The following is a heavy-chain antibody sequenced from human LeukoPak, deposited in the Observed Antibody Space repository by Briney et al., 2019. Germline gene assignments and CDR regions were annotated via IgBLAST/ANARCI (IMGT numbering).Heavy chain of an antibody. CDR3: ASRSGYSQMDV. CDR1: GFTFSSYG. J-gene: IGHJ6*04. D-gene: IGHD3-3*01. CDR2: ISSSGSTI. Sequence: GGSLRLSCAASGFTFSSYGMHWVRQAPGKGLEWVSYISSSGSTIYYADSVKGRFTISRDNAKNSLYLQMNSLRAEDTAVYYCASRSGYSQMDVWGKGTTVTVSS. V-gene: IGHV3-48*04.